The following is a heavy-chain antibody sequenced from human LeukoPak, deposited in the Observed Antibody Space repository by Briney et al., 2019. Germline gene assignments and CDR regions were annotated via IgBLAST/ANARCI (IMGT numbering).Heavy chain of an antibody. Sequence: GGSLRLSCAASGFTFSSYSMNWVRQAPGQRLEWVSYITSDSSTMFYADSVKGRFTISRDNSKNTLYLQMNSLRGEDTAVYYCAKDALAVAVTNWFDSWGQGTLVTVSS. V-gene: IGHV3-48*01. J-gene: IGHJ5*01. D-gene: IGHD6-19*01. CDR3: AKDALAVAVTNWFDS. CDR1: GFTFSSYS. CDR2: ITSDSSTM.